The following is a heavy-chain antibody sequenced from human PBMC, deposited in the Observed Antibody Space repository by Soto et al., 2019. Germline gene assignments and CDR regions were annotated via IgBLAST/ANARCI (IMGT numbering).Heavy chain of an antibody. CDR1: GHTFTSYY. CDR3: ARDVRIAARPGTWVYYYYGMDV. Sequence: ASVKVSCKASGHTFTSYYMHWVRQAPGQGLEWMGIINPSGGSTSYAQKFQGRVTMTRDTSTSTVYMELSSLRSEDTAVYYCARDVRIAARPGTWVYYYYGMDVWGQGTTVTVSS. V-gene: IGHV1-46*01. CDR2: INPSGGST. D-gene: IGHD6-6*01. J-gene: IGHJ6*02.